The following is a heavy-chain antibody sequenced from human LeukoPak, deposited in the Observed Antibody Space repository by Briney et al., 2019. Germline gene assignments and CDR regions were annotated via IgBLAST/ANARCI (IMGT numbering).Heavy chain of an antibody. D-gene: IGHD3-10*01. CDR3: ARTTYYGSGTVDY. CDR2: IYYSGST. J-gene: IGHJ4*02. V-gene: IGHV4-59*01. CDR1: GGSISPYY. Sequence: SVTLSLTCTVSGGSISPYYWSWIRQPPGKGLEWIGYIYYSGSTNYNPSLKSRVTISVDTSKNQFSLKLRSVTAADTAVYYCARTTYYGSGTVDYWGQGTLVTVSS.